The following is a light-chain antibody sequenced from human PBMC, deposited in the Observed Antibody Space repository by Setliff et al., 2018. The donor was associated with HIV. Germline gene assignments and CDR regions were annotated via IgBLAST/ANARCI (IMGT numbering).Light chain of an antibody. CDR1: SGSIASDF. V-gene: IGLV6-57*03. J-gene: IGLJ3*02. CDR2: ENK. CDR3: QSYDGDIRGV. Sequence: NFMLTQPHSVSESPGKTVTISCTRSSGSIASDFVQWYQQRPGSAPTTLIYENKERPSGVPDRFSGSIDSSSNSASLTTSGLKTEDEADYYCQSYDGDIRGVFGGGTKVTVL.